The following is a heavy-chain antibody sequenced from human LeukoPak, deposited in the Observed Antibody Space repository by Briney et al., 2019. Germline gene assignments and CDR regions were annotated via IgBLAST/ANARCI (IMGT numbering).Heavy chain of an antibody. CDR1: GFTFSSYA. Sequence: GGSLRLSCAASGFTFSSYAMHWVRQAPGKGLEWVAVISYDGSNKYYADSVKGRFTISRDNSKNTLYLQMNSLRAEDTAVYYCARGDYYDSSGYYYDWGQGTLVTVSS. CDR2: ISYDGSNK. D-gene: IGHD3-22*01. CDR3: ARGDYYDSSGYYYD. J-gene: IGHJ4*02. V-gene: IGHV3-30*04.